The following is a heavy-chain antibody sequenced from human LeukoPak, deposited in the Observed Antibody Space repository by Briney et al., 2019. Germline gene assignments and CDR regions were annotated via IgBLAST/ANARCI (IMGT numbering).Heavy chain of an antibody. Sequence: PGGSLRLSCAASGFTFSSYAMSWVRQAPGKGLEWVAAISTDGSYKYHGDSVKGRFTISRDNPMNTLYLQMNGLRPDDTAVYYCARLSTSGDAAWLDYWGQGTLVAVSS. V-gene: IGHV3-30*04. J-gene: IGHJ4*02. CDR3: ARLSTSGDAAWLDY. CDR1: GFTFSSYA. CDR2: ISTDGSYK. D-gene: IGHD5-12*01.